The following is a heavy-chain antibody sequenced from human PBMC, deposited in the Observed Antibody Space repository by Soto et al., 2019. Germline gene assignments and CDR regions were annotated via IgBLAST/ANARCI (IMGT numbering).Heavy chain of an antibody. J-gene: IGHJ4*02. Sequence: QVQLVQSGAEVKKPGASVKVSCKASGYTFTSYDFNWVRQATGQGLEWMGWMNPNSGNTGYAQKFQGRVTMTRNTSRSTADRELSSLRSEDTAVYYCTRTASGSYYRGFDYWGQGTLVTVSS. CDR1: GYTFTSYD. D-gene: IGHD1-26*01. V-gene: IGHV1-8*01. CDR3: TRTASGSYYRGFDY. CDR2: MNPNSGNT.